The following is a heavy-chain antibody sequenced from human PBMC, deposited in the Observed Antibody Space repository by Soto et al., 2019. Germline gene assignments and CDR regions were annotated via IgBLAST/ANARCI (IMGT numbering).Heavy chain of an antibody. CDR1: GSTFSVYK. Sequence: QPVGSLRLSCSTSGSTFSVYKMHWVRQAPGKGLEYVSGISNQGDTTYYADSVKGRFTISRDNSKNTLYFQMSSLRPEDTAVYYCAAAKLLPFEYWGQGTQVTVSS. V-gene: IGHV3-64D*06. J-gene: IGHJ4*02. CDR2: ISNQGDTT. D-gene: IGHD2-15*01. CDR3: AAAKLLPFEY.